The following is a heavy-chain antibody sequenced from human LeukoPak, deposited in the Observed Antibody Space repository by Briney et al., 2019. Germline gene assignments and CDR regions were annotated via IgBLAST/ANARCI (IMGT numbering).Heavy chain of an antibody. CDR3: AKVDSSGGNSRRYFEW. J-gene: IGHJ4*02. CDR2: IRYDGSNK. CDR1: GFTFSSYG. Sequence: PGRSLRLSCAASGFTFSSYGMHWVRQAPGKGLEWVAVIRYDGSNKYYADSVKGRFTISRDNSNNTLYLQMNSLRAEDTAVYYRAKVDSSGGNSRRYFEWWGQGTLVTVSS. D-gene: IGHD4-23*01. V-gene: IGHV3-33*06.